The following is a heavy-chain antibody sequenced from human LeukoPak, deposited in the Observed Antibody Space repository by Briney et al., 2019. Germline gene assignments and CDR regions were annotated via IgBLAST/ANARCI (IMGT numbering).Heavy chain of an antibody. J-gene: IGHJ3*02. CDR2: ITGSGSST. CDR3: AKDASSSWRWGAFDI. D-gene: IGHD6-13*01. CDR1: GFTYTTYA. V-gene: IGHV3-23*01. Sequence: GGSLRLSCAASGFTYTTYALSWVRQAPGKGLEWVSSITGSGSSTYYADSVKGRFTISRDSSKNTLYLQMNSLRAEDTAVYYCAKDASSSWRWGAFDIWGQGTMVTVSS.